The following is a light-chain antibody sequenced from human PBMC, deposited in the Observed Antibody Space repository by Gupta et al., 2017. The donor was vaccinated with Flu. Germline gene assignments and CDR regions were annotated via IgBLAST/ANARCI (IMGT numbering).Light chain of an antibody. CDR3: TSYSSTNTLV. CDR2: DVS. CDR1: SSDVGGYNY. J-gene: IGLJ1*01. Sequence: ITITCTGTSSDVGGYNYVGWYQQHTAKAHQLLIYDVSKRTAGVANRFSGSKAGNTASLTISVPKEEDENDYYCTSYSSTNTLVFGSGTKLTVL. V-gene: IGLV2-14*04.